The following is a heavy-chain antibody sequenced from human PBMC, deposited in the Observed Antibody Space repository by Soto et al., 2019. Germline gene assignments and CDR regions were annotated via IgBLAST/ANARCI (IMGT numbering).Heavy chain of an antibody. CDR1: GFTFSSYA. V-gene: IGHV3-23*01. CDR2: ISGSGGST. CDR3: AKDPADIVVVPAARDHWFDP. J-gene: IGHJ5*02. D-gene: IGHD2-2*01. Sequence: GGSLILSCAASGFTFSSYAMSWVRQAPGKGLEWVSAISGSGGSTYYADSVKGRFTISRDNSKNTLYLQMNSLRAEDTAVYYCAKDPADIVVVPAARDHWFDPWGQGTLVTVSS.